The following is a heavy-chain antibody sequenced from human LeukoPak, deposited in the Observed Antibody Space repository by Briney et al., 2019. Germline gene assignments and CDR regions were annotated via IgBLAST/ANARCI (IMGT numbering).Heavy chain of an antibody. CDR2: IIPIFGTA. V-gene: IGHV1-69*01. CDR3: AIAEAVTMVWGVITEYNWFDP. Sequence: SVKVSCKASGGTFSSYAISWVRQAPGEGLEWMGGIIPIFGTANYAQKFQGRVTITADESTSTAYMELSSLRSEDTAVYYCAIAEAVTMVWGVITEYNWFDPWGQGTLVTVSS. J-gene: IGHJ5*02. CDR1: GGTFSSYA. D-gene: IGHD3-10*01.